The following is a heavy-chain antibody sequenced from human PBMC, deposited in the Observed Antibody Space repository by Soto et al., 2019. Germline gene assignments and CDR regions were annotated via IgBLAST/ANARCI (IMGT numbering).Heavy chain of an antibody. Sequence: GGSLRLSCAASGFTFSSYAMSWVRQAPGKGLEWVSGISGSGGTTYYADSVKGRFTISRDNSKNTLYLQMNSLRAGDTAVYSCAKGDYFDYWGQGTLVTVSS. CDR1: GFTFSSYA. CDR2: ISGSGGTT. J-gene: IGHJ4*02. V-gene: IGHV3-23*01. CDR3: AKGDYFDY.